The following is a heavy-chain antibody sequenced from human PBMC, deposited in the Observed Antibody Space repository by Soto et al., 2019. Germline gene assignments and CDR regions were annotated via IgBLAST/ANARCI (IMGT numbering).Heavy chain of an antibody. Sequence: GGSLRLSCAASGFTFDDYGMSWVRQAPGKGLEWVSGINWNGGSTGYADSVKGRFTISRDNAKNSLYLQMNSLRAEDTAVYYCARRSTTVITYNYYPAWGQGTLVTVP. J-gene: IGHJ5*02. CDR1: GFTFDDYG. CDR3: ARRSTTVITYNYYPA. D-gene: IGHD4-4*01. CDR2: INWNGGST. V-gene: IGHV3-20*04.